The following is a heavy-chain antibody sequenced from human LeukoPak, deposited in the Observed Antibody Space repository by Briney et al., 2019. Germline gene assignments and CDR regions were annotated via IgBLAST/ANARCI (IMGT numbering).Heavy chain of an antibody. CDR1: GGSISSYY. J-gene: IGHJ5*02. Sequence: PSETLSLTCTVSGGSISSYYWSWIRQPPGKGLEWIGYIYYSGSTNYTPSLKSRVTISVDTSKNQFSLKLSPVTAADTAVYYCARLVGEGIAASAFDPWGQGTLVTVSS. CDR3: ARLVGEGIAASAFDP. CDR2: IYYSGST. V-gene: IGHV4-59*08. D-gene: IGHD6-13*01.